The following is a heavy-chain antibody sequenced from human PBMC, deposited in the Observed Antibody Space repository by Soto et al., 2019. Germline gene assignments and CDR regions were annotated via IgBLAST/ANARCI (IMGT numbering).Heavy chain of an antibody. D-gene: IGHD3-3*01. CDR1: GGSFSGYY. J-gene: IGHJ6*03. V-gene: IGHV4-34*01. CDR3: ARGRNDFIYYMDV. Sequence: SETLSLTCAVYGGSFSGYYCSWIRQPPGKGLEWIGEINHSGSTNYNPSLKSRVTISVDTSKNQFSLKLSSVTAADTAVYYCARGRNDFIYYMDVRGKGTTVTVSS. CDR2: INHSGST.